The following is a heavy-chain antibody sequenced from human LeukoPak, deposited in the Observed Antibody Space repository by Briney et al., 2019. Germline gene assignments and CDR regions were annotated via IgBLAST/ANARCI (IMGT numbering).Heavy chain of an antibody. Sequence: SETLSLTCSVSGGSISSHYWSWIRQPPGKGLEWIAHMYYSGNTKYDPSLKSRVTISVDTSKTQFSLKLSSATAADTAVYYCARHHIAVGDISWGQGTLVTVSS. J-gene: IGHJ5*02. CDR3: ARHHIAVGDIS. CDR1: GGSISSHY. V-gene: IGHV4-59*08. CDR2: MYYSGNT. D-gene: IGHD2-2*01.